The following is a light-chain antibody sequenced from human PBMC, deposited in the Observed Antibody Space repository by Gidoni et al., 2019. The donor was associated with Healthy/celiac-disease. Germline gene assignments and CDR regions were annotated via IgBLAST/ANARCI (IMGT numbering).Light chain of an antibody. J-gene: IGKJ4*01. CDR2: DAS. CDR1: QSVSSY. CDR3: QQRSNWPPLT. V-gene: IGKV3-11*01. Sequence: EIVLTQSPATLSLSPGERATLSCRASQSVSSYLAWYQQKPGQAPRLLNYDASNRATGIPARFSGSGSGTDFTLTISSLEPEDFAVYYCQQRSNWPPLTFXGXTKVEIK.